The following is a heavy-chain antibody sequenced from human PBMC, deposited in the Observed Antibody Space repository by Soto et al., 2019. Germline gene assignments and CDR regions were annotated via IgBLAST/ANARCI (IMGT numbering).Heavy chain of an antibody. CDR2: ISPFNGNT. V-gene: IGHV1-18*01. CDR1: GYPFTHYG. D-gene: IGHD3-10*01. CDR3: ARDQSFDRSYYYGIDF. Sequence: QVQLVQSGAEVKKPGASVKVSCKSSGYPFTHYGITWVRQAPGQGLEWMGWISPFNGNTNYGQTLQGRGTLTTDTSKSTIYMELRSLRSDDTAVYYCARDQSFDRSYYYGIDFWGQGTTVTVSS. J-gene: IGHJ6*02.